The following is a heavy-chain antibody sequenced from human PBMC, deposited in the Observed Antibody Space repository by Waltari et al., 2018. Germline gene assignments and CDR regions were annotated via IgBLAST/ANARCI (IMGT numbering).Heavy chain of an antibody. Sequence: QVQLQESGPGLVKPSETPSLTCTVSGGSISSYYWSWIRQPPGKGLEWIGYIYYSGSTNYNPSLKSRVTISVDTSKNQFSLKLSSVTAADTAVYYCARVTPGGYYDSSGYHNWFDPWGQGTLVTVSS. CDR1: GGSISSYY. D-gene: IGHD3-22*01. CDR3: ARVTPGGYYDSSGYHNWFDP. CDR2: IYYSGST. J-gene: IGHJ5*02. V-gene: IGHV4-59*12.